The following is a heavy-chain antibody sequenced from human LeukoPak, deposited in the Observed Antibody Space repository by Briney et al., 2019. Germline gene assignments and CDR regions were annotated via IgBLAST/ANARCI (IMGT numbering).Heavy chain of an antibody. V-gene: IGHV3-23*01. J-gene: IGHJ4*02. D-gene: IGHD6-19*01. CDR2: ISGGGEST. Sequence: GGSLGLSCVASEFTFSSHAMNWVRQAPGKGLEWVSSISGGGESTYYADSVKGRFTVSRDNSKNTLYLQISSLRGEDTAVYYCAKGKYSSGGVPDYWGQGTLVTVSS. CDR3: AKGKYSSGGVPDY. CDR1: EFTFSSHA.